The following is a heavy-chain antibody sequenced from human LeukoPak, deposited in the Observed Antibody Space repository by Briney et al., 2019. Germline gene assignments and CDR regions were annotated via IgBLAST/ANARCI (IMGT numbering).Heavy chain of an antibody. Sequence: GESLKISCKGSGYSFINYWIGWVRQMPGKGLEWMGVIYPGNSDARYSPSFQGQVTISAGKSINTAYLQWTSLKASDTAMYYCARQMITVTTEGIYFDFWGQGTLVTVSS. V-gene: IGHV5-51*01. CDR3: ARQMITVTTEGIYFDF. J-gene: IGHJ4*02. CDR1: GYSFINYW. CDR2: IYPGNSDA. D-gene: IGHD4-11*01.